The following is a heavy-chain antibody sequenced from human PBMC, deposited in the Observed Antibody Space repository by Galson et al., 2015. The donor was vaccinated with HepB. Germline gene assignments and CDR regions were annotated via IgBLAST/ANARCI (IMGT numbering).Heavy chain of an antibody. V-gene: IGHV3-74*01. D-gene: IGHD1-26*01. CDR2: IKTDGSDT. J-gene: IGHJ4*02. Sequence: SLRLSCAASGFTFSSYWMHWVRQAPGKGLMWVSRIKTDGSDTSYADSVKGRFTISRDNAKDTLYLQMNSLRDEDTAVYYCGARSGAGSYIDYWGRGTLVTVSS. CDR3: GARSGAGSYIDY. CDR1: GFTFSSYW.